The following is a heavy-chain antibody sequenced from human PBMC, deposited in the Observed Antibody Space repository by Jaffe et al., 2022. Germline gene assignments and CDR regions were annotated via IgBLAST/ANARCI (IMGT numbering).Heavy chain of an antibody. CDR2: INHSGST. V-gene: IGHV4-34*01. Sequence: QVQLQQWGAGLLKPSETLSLTCAVYGGSFSGYYWSWIRQPPGKGLEWIGEINHSGSTNYNPSLKSRVTISVDTSKNQFSLKLSSVTAADTAVYYCARGKDTVTNYWYFDLWGRGTLVTVSS. CDR1: GGSFSGYY. CDR3: ARGKDTVTNYWYFDL. D-gene: IGHD4-17*01. J-gene: IGHJ2*01.